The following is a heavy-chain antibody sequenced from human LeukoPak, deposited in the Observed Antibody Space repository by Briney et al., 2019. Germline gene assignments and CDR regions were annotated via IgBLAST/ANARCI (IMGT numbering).Heavy chain of an antibody. CDR2: INHSGST. CDR1: GGSFSGYY. V-gene: IGHV4-34*01. D-gene: IGHD5-18*01. J-gene: IGHJ6*03. Sequence: NPSETLSLTCAVYGGSFSGYYWSWIRQPPGKGLEWIGEINHSGSTNYNPSLKSRVTISVDTSKNQFSLKLSSVTAADTAVYYCARNTPGTQLWFRYYYMDVWGKGTTVTVSS. CDR3: ARNTPGTQLWFRYYYMDV.